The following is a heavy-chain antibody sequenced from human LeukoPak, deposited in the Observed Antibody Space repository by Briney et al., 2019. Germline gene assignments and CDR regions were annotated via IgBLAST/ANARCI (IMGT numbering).Heavy chain of an antibody. CDR1: GGAISRSY. Sequence: SETLSLTCTVSGGAISRSYWSWIRQPPGKGLEGSGYIYHSGSPNYNPSLKSRVTILADTSKNQFSLKLSSVTAADTAVYYCASTVTTAYFDYWGQGTLVTVSS. CDR3: ASTVTTAYFDY. V-gene: IGHV4-59*08. CDR2: IYHSGSP. J-gene: IGHJ4*02. D-gene: IGHD4-11*01.